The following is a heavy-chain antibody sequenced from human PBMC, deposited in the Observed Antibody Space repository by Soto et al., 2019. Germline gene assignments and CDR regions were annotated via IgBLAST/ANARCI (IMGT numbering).Heavy chain of an antibody. J-gene: IGHJ4*02. CDR1: SASISSYY. D-gene: IGHD2-21*01. CDR3: ARAGGAPRYYLDY. CDR2: TDYSGNT. Sequence: QVQLQESGPGLVRPSETLSLTCTVSSASISSYYWSWIRQSPAKGREGIGYTDYSGNTNYNPSLKSRVTISVYTSQNQFTLRLSSVTDADAAVYYCARAGGAPRYYLDYWGQGTLVTVSS. V-gene: IGHV4-59*08.